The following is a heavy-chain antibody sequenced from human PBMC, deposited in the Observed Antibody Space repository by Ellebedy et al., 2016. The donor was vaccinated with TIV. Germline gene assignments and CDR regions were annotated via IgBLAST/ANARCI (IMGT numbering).Heavy chain of an antibody. CDR1: GFTFSSYA. J-gene: IGHJ4*02. Sequence: PGGSLRLSCAASGFTFSSYAMSWVRQAPGKGLEWVSGISGSGGNTYYADSVKGRFTISRDTSKNTLYLQMNSLRAEDTAVYYCAREELGYCSGGSCYPLTNPPDYWGQGTLVTVSS. D-gene: IGHD2-15*01. V-gene: IGHV3-23*01. CDR3: AREELGYCSGGSCYPLTNPPDY. CDR2: ISGSGGNT.